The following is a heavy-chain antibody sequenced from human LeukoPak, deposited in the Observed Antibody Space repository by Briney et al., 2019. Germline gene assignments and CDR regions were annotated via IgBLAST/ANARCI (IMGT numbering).Heavy chain of an antibody. CDR2: IYSGGST. CDR3: ARAGQWLVRGAFDI. CDR1: GFTVSSNY. D-gene: IGHD6-19*01. V-gene: IGHV3-66*01. Sequence: GGSLRLSCVASGFTVSSNYMSWVRQAPGKGLEWVSVIYSGGSTYYADSVKGRFTISRDNSKNTLYLQMNSLRAEDTAVYYCARAGQWLVRGAFDIWGQGTMVTVSS. J-gene: IGHJ3*02.